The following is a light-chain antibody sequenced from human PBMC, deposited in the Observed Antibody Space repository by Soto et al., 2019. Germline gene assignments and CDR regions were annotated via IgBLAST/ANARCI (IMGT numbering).Light chain of an antibody. CDR3: VSFTVHYSYV. V-gene: IGLV2-8*01. Sequence: QSALTQPPSASGSPGQSVTISCTVTSRDVGSYDFVSWYQPHPGKAPRLVISDVRRPPAPPSDRFSGSKSGSTPSLTISSLQAEDEADYYCVSFTVHYSYVFGTGTKVTVL. CDR1: SRDVGSYDF. CDR2: DVR. J-gene: IGLJ1*01.